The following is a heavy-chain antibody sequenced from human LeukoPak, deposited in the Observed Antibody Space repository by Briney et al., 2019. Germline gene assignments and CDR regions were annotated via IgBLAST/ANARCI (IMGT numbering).Heavy chain of an antibody. CDR1: GXNFRDYE. CDR3: ATSSWDI. CDR2: IHTGGTTI. V-gene: IGHV3-48*03. D-gene: IGHD2-15*01. Sequence: QSGGSLRLSCAASGXNFRDYEMNWVRQAPGKGLEWISYIHTGGTTIQYTDSVKGRFTISRDNAKNSLYLQMNSLRAEDTAVYYCATSSWDIWGQGTLVTVSS. J-gene: IGHJ4*02.